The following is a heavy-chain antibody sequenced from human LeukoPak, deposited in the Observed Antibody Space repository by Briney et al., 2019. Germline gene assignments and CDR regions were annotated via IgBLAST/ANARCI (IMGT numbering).Heavy chain of an antibody. Sequence: ASVKVSCTASGYTFTGYYMHWVRPAPGQGLAWMGWINPNSGGTNYAQKFQGRVTMTRDTSISTAYMELSRLRSDDTAVYYCARDLSMIVDYGFDYWGQGTLVTVSS. D-gene: IGHD3-22*01. J-gene: IGHJ4*02. V-gene: IGHV1-2*02. CDR2: INPNSGGT. CDR1: GYTFTGYY. CDR3: ARDLSMIVDYGFDY.